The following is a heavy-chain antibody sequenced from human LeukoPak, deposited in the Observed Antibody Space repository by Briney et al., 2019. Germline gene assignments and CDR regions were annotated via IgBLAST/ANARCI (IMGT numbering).Heavy chain of an antibody. CDR3: ARCPLKYYYGMDV. J-gene: IGHJ6*02. Sequence: GGSLRLSCAASGFTVSSYYMSWVRQAPGKGLEWVSVIYSGGSTYYADSVKGRFTISRDNSKNTVYLQMSSLRAKDTAIYYCARCPLKYYYGMDVWGQGTTVTVSS. D-gene: IGHD6-6*01. CDR1: GFTVSSYY. CDR2: IYSGGST. V-gene: IGHV3-53*01.